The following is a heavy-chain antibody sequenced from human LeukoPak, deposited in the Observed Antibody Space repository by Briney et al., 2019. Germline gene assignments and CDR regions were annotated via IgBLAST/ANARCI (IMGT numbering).Heavy chain of an antibody. D-gene: IGHD3-10*01. J-gene: IGHJ6*02. CDR1: GFTFSSYA. V-gene: IGHV3-23*01. CDR2: ISGSGGST. CDR3: AKGRGFGSDYYYYGMDV. Sequence: GGSLRLSCAAYGFTFSSYAMSWVRQAPGKGLEWVSAISGSGGSTYYADSVKGRFTISRDNSKNTLYLQMNSLRAEDTAVYYCAKGRGFGSDYYYYGMDVWGQGTTVTVSS.